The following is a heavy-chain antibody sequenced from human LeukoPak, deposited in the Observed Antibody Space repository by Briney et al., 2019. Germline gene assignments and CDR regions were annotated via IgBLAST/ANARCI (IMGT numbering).Heavy chain of an antibody. CDR2: IYRGGST. CDR3: AKDEIAVAGTYFDY. V-gene: IGHV3-66*01. J-gene: IGHJ4*02. D-gene: IGHD6-19*01. Sequence: GGSLRLSCAASGFXVSSGYISWVRQAPGKGLEWVSVIYRGGSTYYADSVQGRFTISRDNSNNTLYLQMSSLRAEDTAVYYCAKDEIAVAGTYFDYWGQGTLITVSS. CDR1: GFXVSSGY.